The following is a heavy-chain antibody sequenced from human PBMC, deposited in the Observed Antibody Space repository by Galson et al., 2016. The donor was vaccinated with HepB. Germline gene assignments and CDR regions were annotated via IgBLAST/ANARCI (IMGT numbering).Heavy chain of an antibody. CDR1: GGTFSNFA. Sequence: SVKVSCKASGGTFSNFAISWLRQAPGQGLEWMGGIIPLFGATNYAQKFQGRVTITADKSTTTVYMDLRSLRSEETAVYYCARGGGITIVRGVMPGWFDPGAREPWSPSPQ. J-gene: IGHJ5*02. V-gene: IGHV1-69*06. CDR3: ARGGGITIVRGVMPGWFDP. D-gene: IGHD3-10*01. CDR2: IIPLFGAT.